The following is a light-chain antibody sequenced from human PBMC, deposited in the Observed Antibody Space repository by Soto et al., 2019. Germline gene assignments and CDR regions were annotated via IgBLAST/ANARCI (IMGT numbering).Light chain of an antibody. V-gene: IGKV3-20*01. J-gene: IGKJ5*01. CDR1: QTVSKNY. CDR3: QQYAVSPIT. CDR2: AAS. Sequence: EIVLTQSPGTLSLSPGEGITLSCRASQTVSKNYLAWYQQKPGQAPRLLIYAASTRATGSPDRFIGSGSGTDYTLTISRLAPEDVAVFYCQQYAVSPITFGQGTRLEIK.